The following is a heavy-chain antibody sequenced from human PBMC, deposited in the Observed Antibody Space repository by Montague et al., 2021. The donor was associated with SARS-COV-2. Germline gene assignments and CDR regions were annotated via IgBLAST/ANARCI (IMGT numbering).Heavy chain of an antibody. CDR1: GGSINGYY. J-gene: IGHJ4*02. Sequence: SGTLSLTCTVSGGSINGYYWSWIRQSPGKGLDWIGYIHHTGNTNYNPSLKGRVTISLDTSKSQFSLRLSSVTAADTAVYSCARLRTGSYVFDYWGQGTLVTVSS. V-gene: IGHV4-59*08. CDR3: ARLRTGSYVFDY. D-gene: IGHD1-26*01. CDR2: IHHTGNT.